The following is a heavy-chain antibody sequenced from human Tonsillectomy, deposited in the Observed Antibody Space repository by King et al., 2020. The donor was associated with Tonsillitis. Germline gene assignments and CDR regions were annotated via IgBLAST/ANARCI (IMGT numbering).Heavy chain of an antibody. CDR3: ARDPLNGIPVYFDY. Sequence: VQLVESGGGVVQPGGSLRLSCAASGFTFSTYTMHWVRQAPGKGLEWVAVISHHGTLQYYGDSVKGRFTISRDNSKNTLYLQMNSLRGEDTAVYYCARDPLNGIPVYFDYWGQGTLVTVSS. V-gene: IGHV3-30*04. CDR1: GFTFSTYT. J-gene: IGHJ4*02. CDR2: ISHHGTLQ. D-gene: IGHD1-14*01.